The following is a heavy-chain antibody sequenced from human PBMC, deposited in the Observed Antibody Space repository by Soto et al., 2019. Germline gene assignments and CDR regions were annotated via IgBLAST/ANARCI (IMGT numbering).Heavy chain of an antibody. V-gene: IGHV3-30*18. Sequence: GGSLRLSFVASDFTYIGYGRHRVRKAPGKGLEWVAVISYDGSNKYYADSVKGRFTISRDNSKNTLYLQMNSLRAEDTAVYYCAKGDYDFWSGYYLYGMDVWGQGTTVTVSS. D-gene: IGHD3-3*01. J-gene: IGHJ6*02. CDR1: DFTYIGYG. CDR2: ISYDGSNK. CDR3: AKGDYDFWSGYYLYGMDV.